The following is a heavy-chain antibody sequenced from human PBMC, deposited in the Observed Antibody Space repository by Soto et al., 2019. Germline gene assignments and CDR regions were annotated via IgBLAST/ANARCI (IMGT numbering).Heavy chain of an antibody. Sequence: SVKVSCKASGGTFSSYAISWVRQAPGQGLEWMGGIIPIFGTANYAQKFQGRVTITADESTSTAYMGLSSLRSEDTAVYYCAREIDHIEAAGIGEVGFDAWGQGTLVTVSS. CDR1: GGTFSSYA. CDR2: IIPIFGTA. V-gene: IGHV1-69*13. D-gene: IGHD6-13*01. CDR3: AREIDHIEAAGIGEVGFDA. J-gene: IGHJ5*02.